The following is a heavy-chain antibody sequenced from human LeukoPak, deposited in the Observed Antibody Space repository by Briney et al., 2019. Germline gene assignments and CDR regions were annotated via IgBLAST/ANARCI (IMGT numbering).Heavy chain of an antibody. Sequence: ASVKASCKISEYSLSDLSIHWVREAPGEGLEWMGGFDSENNKMVYSQKFQGRVTMTEDTSADTAYMELTSLRSEDTAVYFCATDRVYRSSGRSWGFLDYWGQGTLVIVSS. CDR1: EYSLSDLS. CDR2: FDSENNKM. D-gene: IGHD6-19*01. CDR3: ATDRVYRSSGRSWGFLDY. J-gene: IGHJ4*02. V-gene: IGHV1-24*01.